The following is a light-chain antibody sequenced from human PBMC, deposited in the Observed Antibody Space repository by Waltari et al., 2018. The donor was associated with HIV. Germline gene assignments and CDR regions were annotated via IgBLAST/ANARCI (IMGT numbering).Light chain of an antibody. V-gene: IGKV1-39*01. CDR1: QSISSS. Sequence: DIQMTQSPSSLSAFVEDRVSITCRSSQSISSSLVWYQQKPGKAPKLLSSGASGWGSGVPSRFSGDGTGTDFTLTISSLQPEDFATYYCQQSYALPATFGQGTKVEIK. CDR3: QQSYALPAT. J-gene: IGKJ1*01. CDR2: GAS.